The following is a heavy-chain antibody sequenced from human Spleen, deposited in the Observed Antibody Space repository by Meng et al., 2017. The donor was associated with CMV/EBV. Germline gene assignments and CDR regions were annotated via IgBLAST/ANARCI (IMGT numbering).Heavy chain of an antibody. CDR3: AKDVFEYQLLWGFLES. J-gene: IGHJ4*02. CDR2: ISWNSGNV. CDR1: GFTFSSYA. Sequence: SLKISCAASGFTFSSYAMYWVRQSPGKGLEWVSGISWNSGNVGYADSVKGRFTISRDNAKNSLHLQMNSLRAEDTALYYCAKDVFEYQLLWGFLESWGQGTQVTVSS. V-gene: IGHV3-9*01. D-gene: IGHD2-2*01.